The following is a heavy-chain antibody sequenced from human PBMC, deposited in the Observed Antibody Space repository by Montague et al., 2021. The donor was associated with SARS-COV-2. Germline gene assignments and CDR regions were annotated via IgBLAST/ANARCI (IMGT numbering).Heavy chain of an antibody. Sequence: SLRLSCAASGFYAMSWVRQAPGKGLEWVSVISGSGGNTYYADSVRGRFTISRDDSKNTLFLHLNNLSAEDTAIYYCAKPGPFAFYFESWGQGTLVTVSS. D-gene: IGHD3-10*01. CDR2: ISGSGGNT. CDR1: GFYA. CDR3: AKPGPFAFYFES. V-gene: IGHV3-23*01. J-gene: IGHJ4*02.